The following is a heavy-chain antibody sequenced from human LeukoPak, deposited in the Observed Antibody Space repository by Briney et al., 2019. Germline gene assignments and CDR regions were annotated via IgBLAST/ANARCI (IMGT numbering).Heavy chain of an antibody. J-gene: IGHJ6*04. CDR2: ISYDGSNK. D-gene: IGHD3-10*01. CDR3: AKGADVTMVRGVIPRDGMDV. CDR1: GFTFSSYG. V-gene: IGHV3-30*18. Sequence: PGGSLRLSCAASGFTFSSYGMHWVRQTPGKGLEGVAVISYDGSNKYYADSVKGRFTISRDNSKNTLYLQMNSLRAEDTAVYYCAKGADVTMVRGVIPRDGMDVWGKGTTVTVSS.